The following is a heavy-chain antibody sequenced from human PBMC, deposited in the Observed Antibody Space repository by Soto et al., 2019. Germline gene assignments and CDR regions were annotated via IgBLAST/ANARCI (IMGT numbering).Heavy chain of an antibody. D-gene: IGHD3-16*02. CDR1: GYTFTGYY. Sequence: GASVKVSCKASGYTFTGYYMHWVRQAPGQGLEWMGWINPNSGGTNYAQKFQGWVTMTRDTSISTAYMELSRLRSDDTAVYYCAREVLITFGGVIARGAFDIWAQGTMVTVSS. J-gene: IGHJ3*02. V-gene: IGHV1-2*04. CDR3: AREVLITFGGVIARGAFDI. CDR2: INPNSGGT.